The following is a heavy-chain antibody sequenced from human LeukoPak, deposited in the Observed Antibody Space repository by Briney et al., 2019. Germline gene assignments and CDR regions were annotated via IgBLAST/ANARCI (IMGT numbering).Heavy chain of an antibody. J-gene: IGHJ3*02. CDR3: ARDVGSRDLGRDAFDI. D-gene: IGHD2-15*01. CDR2: IYPGDSDT. Sequence: GESLKISCKGSGYSFTSYWIGWVRQMPGKGLEWMGIIYPGDSDTRYSPSFQGQVTISADKSISTAYLQWSSLKASDTAMYYCARDVGSRDLGRDAFDIWGQGTMVTVSS. CDR1: GYSFTSYW. V-gene: IGHV5-51*01.